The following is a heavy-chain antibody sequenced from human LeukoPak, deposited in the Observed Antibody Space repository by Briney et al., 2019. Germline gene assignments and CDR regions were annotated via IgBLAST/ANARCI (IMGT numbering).Heavy chain of an antibody. V-gene: IGHV1-69*04. CDR3: ARGSYGDYFGTRGDY. D-gene: IGHD4-17*01. Sequence: ASVKVSCKASGGTFSSYAISWVRQAPGQGLEWMGRIIPILGIANYAQKFQGRVTITADKSTSTAYMELSSLRSEDTAVYYCARGSYGDYFGTRGDYRGQGTLVTVSS. CDR1: GGTFSSYA. J-gene: IGHJ4*02. CDR2: IIPILGIA.